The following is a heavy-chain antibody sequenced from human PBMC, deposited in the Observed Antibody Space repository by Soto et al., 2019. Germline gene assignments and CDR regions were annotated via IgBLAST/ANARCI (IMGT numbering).Heavy chain of an antibody. CDR3: AREPHSSGWPTLDYYYGMDV. D-gene: IGHD6-19*01. J-gene: IGHJ6*02. CDR2: IWSDGSST. Sequence: GGSLRLSCACSGFPFSDYYLIWIRQAPGKGLEWVSYIWSDGSSTNYADSVKGRFTISRDNAKNTLYLQMNSLRAEDTAVYYCAREPHSSGWPTLDYYYGMDVWGQGTTVTVSS. V-gene: IGHV3-11*06. CDR1: GFPFSDYY.